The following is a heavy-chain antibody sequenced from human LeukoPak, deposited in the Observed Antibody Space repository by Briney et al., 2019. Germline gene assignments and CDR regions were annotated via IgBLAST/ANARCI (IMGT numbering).Heavy chain of an antibody. Sequence: ASVKVSCKASGGTFSSYAINWVRQATGQGLEWMGWMNPNSGNTGYAQKFQGRVTITRNTSISTAYMELSSLRSEDTAVYYCAIYDSSGYTVFDYWGQGTLVTVSS. CDR3: AIYDSSGYTVFDY. V-gene: IGHV1-8*03. D-gene: IGHD3-22*01. CDR2: MNPNSGNT. J-gene: IGHJ4*02. CDR1: GGTFSSYA.